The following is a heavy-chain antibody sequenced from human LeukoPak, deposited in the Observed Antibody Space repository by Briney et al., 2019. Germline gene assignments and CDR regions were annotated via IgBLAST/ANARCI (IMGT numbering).Heavy chain of an antibody. Sequence: PAETLPLTCPGSGGSISSYYWSWIRQPAGTGLEWIGRIYTSGSTNYNPSLKSRVTMSVDTSKNQFSLKLSSVTAADTAVYYCARDDYYYDSSGYYSNWGQGTLVTVSS. J-gene: IGHJ4*02. CDR2: IYTSGST. V-gene: IGHV4-4*07. D-gene: IGHD3-22*01. CDR3: ARDDYYYDSSGYYSN. CDR1: GGSISSYY.